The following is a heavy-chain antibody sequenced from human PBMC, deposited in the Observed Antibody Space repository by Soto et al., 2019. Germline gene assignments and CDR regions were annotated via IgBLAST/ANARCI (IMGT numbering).Heavy chain of an antibody. Sequence: GGSLRLSCAASGFTFSSYGMHWVRQAPGKGLEWVAVISYDGSNKYYADSVKGRFTISRDNSKNTLYLQMNSLRAEDTAVYYCAKVSLPDSSGYYYADYWGQGTLVTVSS. CDR2: ISYDGSNK. V-gene: IGHV3-30*18. D-gene: IGHD3-22*01. CDR3: AKVSLPDSSGYYYADY. J-gene: IGHJ4*02. CDR1: GFTFSSYG.